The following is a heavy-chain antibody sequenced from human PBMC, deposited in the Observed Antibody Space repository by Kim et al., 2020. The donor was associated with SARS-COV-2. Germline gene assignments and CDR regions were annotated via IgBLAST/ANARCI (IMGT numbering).Heavy chain of an antibody. CDR3: ARAHAKGILIGYYKRYYFDY. D-gene: IGHD3-9*01. J-gene: IGHJ4*02. Sequence: SETLSLTCAVYGGSFSGYYWSWSRQPPGKGLEWIGVINHSGSTNYNPSLKRRVTISVDTSKNQFSLKLSSVTAADTAVYDCARAHAKGILIGYYKRYYFDYWGQGTLVTVSS. CDR2: INHSGST. CDR1: GGSFSGYY. V-gene: IGHV4-34*01.